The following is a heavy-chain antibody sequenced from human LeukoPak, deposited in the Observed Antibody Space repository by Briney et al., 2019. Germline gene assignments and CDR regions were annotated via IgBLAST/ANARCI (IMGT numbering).Heavy chain of an antibody. V-gene: IGHV4-59*08. J-gene: IGHJ6*03. CDR3: ARHRGSSWSPYYYYMDV. CDR2: IHYSGST. D-gene: IGHD2-15*01. Sequence: SETLSLTCTVSGGSISSYYWSWIRQPPGKGLEWIGYIHYSGSTNYNPSLKSRVTISVDTSKNQFSLKLSSVTAADTAVYYCARHRGSSWSPYYYYMDVWGKGTTVTVSS. CDR1: GGSISSYY.